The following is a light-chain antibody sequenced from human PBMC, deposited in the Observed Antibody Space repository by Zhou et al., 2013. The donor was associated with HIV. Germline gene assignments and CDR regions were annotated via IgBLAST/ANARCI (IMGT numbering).Light chain of an antibody. CDR1: QGISSA. CDR3: QQCNTLPLT. CDR2: DAS. V-gene: IGKV1-13*02. J-gene: IGKJ4*01. Sequence: AIQLTQSPSSLSASVGDRVTITCRASQGISSALAWYQQKPGKPPYLLIYDASILERGVPSRFSGSGSGTDFRLTISSLQPEDVATFYCQQCNTLPLTFGG.